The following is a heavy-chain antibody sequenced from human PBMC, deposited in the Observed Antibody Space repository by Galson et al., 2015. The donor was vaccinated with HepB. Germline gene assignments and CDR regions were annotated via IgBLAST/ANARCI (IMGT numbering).Heavy chain of an antibody. V-gene: IGHV7-4-1*02. CDR1: GYTFTSYA. CDR2: INTNTGNP. D-gene: IGHD5-12*01. Sequence: SVKVSCKAFGYTFTSYAMNWVRQAPGQGLEWMGWINTNTGNPTYAQGFTGRFVFSLDTSVSTAYLQISSLKAEDTAVYYCARPASGRRTWFDPWGQGTLVTVSS. CDR3: ARPASGRRTWFDP. J-gene: IGHJ5*02.